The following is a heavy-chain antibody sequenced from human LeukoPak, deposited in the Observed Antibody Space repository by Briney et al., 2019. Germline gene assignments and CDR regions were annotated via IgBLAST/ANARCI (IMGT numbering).Heavy chain of an antibody. D-gene: IGHD2-15*01. Sequence: PGGSLRLSCAASGFTFSSYAMSWVRQAPGKGLEWVSAISGSGGSTYYADSVKGRFTISRDNSKNTLYLQMNSLRAEDTAVYYCAKDRGYCSGGSCSGWFDPWGQGTLVTVSS. J-gene: IGHJ5*02. V-gene: IGHV3-23*01. CDR1: GFTFSSYA. CDR3: AKDRGYCSGGSCSGWFDP. CDR2: ISGSGGST.